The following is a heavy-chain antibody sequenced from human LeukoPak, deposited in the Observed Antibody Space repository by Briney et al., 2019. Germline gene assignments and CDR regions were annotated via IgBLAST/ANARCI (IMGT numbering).Heavy chain of an antibody. J-gene: IGHJ5*02. V-gene: IGHV3-30*02. CDR3: AKSSITMVDWDWFDP. CDR1: GFTLNDYG. D-gene: IGHD3-10*01. Sequence: QTGGSLRLSCVVSGFTLNDYGIHWVRQPPGGGLEWVAFVRYDGSETYFGDSVKGRFTISRDTAKNTVYVQMNSVRPEDTAVYYCAKSSITMVDWDWFDPWGQGTLVTVSS. CDR2: VRYDGSET.